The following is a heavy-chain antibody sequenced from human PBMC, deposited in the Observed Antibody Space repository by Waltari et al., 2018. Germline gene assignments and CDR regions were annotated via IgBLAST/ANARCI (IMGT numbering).Heavy chain of an antibody. CDR2: IYSGGST. CDR1: GFTFSSYA. CDR3: AKDLAGYYDSSGYRYYFDY. D-gene: IGHD3-22*01. J-gene: IGHJ4*02. V-gene: IGHV3-23*03. Sequence: EVQLLESGGGLVQPGGSLRLSCAASGFTFSSYAMSWVRQAPGKGLEWVSVIYSGGSTYYADSVKGRFTISRDNSKNTLYLQMNSLRAEDTAVYYCAKDLAGYYDSSGYRYYFDYWGQGTLVTVSS.